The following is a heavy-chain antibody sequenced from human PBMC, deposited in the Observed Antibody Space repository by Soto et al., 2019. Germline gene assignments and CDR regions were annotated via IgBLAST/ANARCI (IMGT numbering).Heavy chain of an antibody. CDR3: LRDIFGVVIFDS. V-gene: IGHV3-64D*06. J-gene: IGHJ4*02. CDR2: ISTNGRST. CDR1: GFSFSGSA. D-gene: IGHD3-3*01. Sequence: GGSLRLSCSASGFSFSGSAMHWVRQAPGKRLEYVSAISTNGRSTYYADSVKGRFTISRDNSKNTVHLQMSSLRVEDTAIYYCLRDIFGVVIFDSWGQGTPVTVSS.